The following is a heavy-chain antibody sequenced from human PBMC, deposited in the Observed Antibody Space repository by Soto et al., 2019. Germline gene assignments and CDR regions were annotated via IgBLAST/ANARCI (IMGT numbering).Heavy chain of an antibody. CDR3: ARHTPAISISDH. J-gene: IGHJ4*02. D-gene: IGHD2-15*01. Sequence: QLQLQEWGTGLVKPSETLSLTCTVSGGSISSSSYYWGWIRQPPGKGLEWIGSIYYSGSTYYNPSLKSRVTISVDTSKNQFSLKLSSVTAADTAVYYCARHTPAISISDHWGQGTLVTVSS. V-gene: IGHV4-39*01. CDR2: IYYSGST. CDR1: GGSISSSSYY.